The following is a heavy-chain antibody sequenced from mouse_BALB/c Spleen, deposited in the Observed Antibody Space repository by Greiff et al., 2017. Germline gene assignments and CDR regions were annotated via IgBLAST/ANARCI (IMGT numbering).Heavy chain of an antibody. CDR1: GFSLTGYG. D-gene: IGHD2-10*02. CDR2: IWGDGST. CDR3: ARPYGNYPFAY. V-gene: IGHV2-6-7*01. J-gene: IGHJ3*01. Sequence: VQGVESGPGLVAPSQSLSITCTVSGFSLTGYGVNWVRQPPGKGLEWLGMIWGDGSTDYNSALKSRLSISKDNSKSQVFLKMNSLQTDDTARYYCARPYGNYPFAYWGQGTLVTVSA.